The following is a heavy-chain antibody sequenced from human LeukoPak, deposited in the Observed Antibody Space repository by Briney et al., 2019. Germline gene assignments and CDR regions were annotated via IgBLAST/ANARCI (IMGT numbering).Heavy chain of an antibody. V-gene: IGHV1-69*06. CDR2: IIPIFGTA. CDR3: ARVFALIREYGDDSTYDAFDI. CDR1: GGTFSSYA. Sequence: ASVKVSCKASGGTFSSYAISWVRQAPGQGLEWMGGIIPIFGTANYAQKFQGRVTITADKSTSTAYMELSSLRSEDTAVYYCARVFALIREYGDDSTYDAFDIWGQGTMVTVSS. D-gene: IGHD3/OR15-3a*01. J-gene: IGHJ3*02.